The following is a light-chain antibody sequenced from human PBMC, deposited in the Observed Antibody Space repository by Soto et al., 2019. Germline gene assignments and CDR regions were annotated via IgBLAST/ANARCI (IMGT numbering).Light chain of an antibody. V-gene: IGKV1-5*03. CDR1: QTISSW. J-gene: IGKJ1*01. Sequence: DIQMTQSPSTLSGSVGARVTITCRASQTISSWLAWYQQKPGKAPKLLIYKASTLKSGVPSRFSGRGSGTEFTLTISSLQPDDFATYYGQHYNSYSEAFGQGTKVELK. CDR3: QHYNSYSEA. CDR2: KAS.